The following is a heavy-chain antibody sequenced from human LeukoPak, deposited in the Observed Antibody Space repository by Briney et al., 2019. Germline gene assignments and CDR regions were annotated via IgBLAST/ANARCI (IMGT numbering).Heavy chain of an antibody. D-gene: IGHD2-2*01. CDR2: MNPNSGNT. V-gene: IGHV1-8*01. CDR1: GYTFTSYD. J-gene: IGHJ3*02. CDR3: ARSVPAAEAFDI. Sequence: ASVKVSCKASGYTFTSYDINWVRQATGQGLEWMGWMNPNSGNTGYAQKFQGRVTMTRNTSISTAYMELSSLRSEDTAVYYCARSVPAAEAFDIWGQGTMVTVSS.